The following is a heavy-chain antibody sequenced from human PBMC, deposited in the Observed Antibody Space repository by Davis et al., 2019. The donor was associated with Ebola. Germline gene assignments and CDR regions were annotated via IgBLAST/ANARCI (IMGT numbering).Heavy chain of an antibody. CDR2: IHSSGNT. J-gene: IGHJ4*02. Sequence: PSETLSLTCLVSGGSISSPFWTWIRQSPGKGLEWIGYIHSSGNTNYNPSFKSRVTVSLDASKSQSSLKLSSVTAADTAVYYCAREGPHYDFWSDGAVVWGQGTLVSVSS. CDR1: GGSISSPF. V-gene: IGHV4-59*11. CDR3: AREGPHYDFWSDGAVV. D-gene: IGHD3-3*01.